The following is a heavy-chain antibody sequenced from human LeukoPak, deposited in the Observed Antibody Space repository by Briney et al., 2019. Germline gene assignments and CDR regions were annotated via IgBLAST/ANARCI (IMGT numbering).Heavy chain of an antibody. V-gene: IGHV1-69*04. CDR2: IIPIFGIA. D-gene: IGHD6-25*01. J-gene: IGHJ5*02. CDR3: AREAGYPNWFDP. Sequence: ASVKVSCKASGGTFSSYAISWVRQAPGQGLEWMGRIIPIFGIANYAQKFQGRVTITANKSTSTAYMELSSLRSEDTAVYYCAREAGYPNWFDPWGQGTLVTVSS. CDR1: GGTFSSYA.